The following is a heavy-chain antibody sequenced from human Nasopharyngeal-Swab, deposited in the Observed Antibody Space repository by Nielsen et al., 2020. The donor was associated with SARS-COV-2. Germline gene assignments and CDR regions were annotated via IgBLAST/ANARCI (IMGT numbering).Heavy chain of an antibody. CDR1: GFTFDDYA. Sequence: GGSLRLSCAASGFTFDDYAMHWVRHAPGKGLEWVSGISWNSGSIGYADSVKGRFTISRDNTKNSLYLQMNSLRAEDTALYYCAAVAGTYYYYGMDVWGQGTTVTVSS. D-gene: IGHD6-19*01. CDR3: AAVAGTYYYYGMDV. V-gene: IGHV3-9*01. CDR2: ISWNSGSI. J-gene: IGHJ6*02.